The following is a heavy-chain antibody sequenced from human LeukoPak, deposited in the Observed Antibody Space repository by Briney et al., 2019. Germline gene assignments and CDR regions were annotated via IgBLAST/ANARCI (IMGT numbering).Heavy chain of an antibody. D-gene: IGHD5-24*01. CDR1: GFTFDDYA. V-gene: IGHV3-9*03. CDR2: ISWNSGSI. CDR3: ARGMATGGRLDY. Sequence: GRSLRLSCAASGFTFDDYAMHWVRQAPRKGLEWVSGISWNSGSIGYADSVKGRCTISRDNAKNSLFLQMNSLRAEDMALYYCARGMATGGRLDYWGQGTLVTVSS. J-gene: IGHJ4*02.